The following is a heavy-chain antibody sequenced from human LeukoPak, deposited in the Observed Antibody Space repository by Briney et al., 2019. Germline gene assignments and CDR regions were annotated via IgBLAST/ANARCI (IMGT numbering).Heavy chain of an antibody. V-gene: IGHV1-69*01. J-gene: IGHJ4*02. D-gene: IGHD6-19*01. Sequence: ASVKVSCKASGGTFISYAISWVRQAPGQGLEWMGGIIPIFGTANYAQKFQGRVTITADESTSTAYMELSSLRSEDTAVYYCAREIAVAGTVYFDYWGQGTLVTVSS. CDR1: GGTFISYA. CDR2: IIPIFGTA. CDR3: AREIAVAGTVYFDY.